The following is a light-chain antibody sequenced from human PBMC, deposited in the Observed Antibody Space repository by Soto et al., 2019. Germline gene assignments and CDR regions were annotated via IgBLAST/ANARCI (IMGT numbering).Light chain of an antibody. CDR2: DVS. J-gene: IGLJ2*01. CDR1: SSDVGAYNY. Sequence: QSVLTQPASVSGSPGQSITISCTGTSSDVGAYNYVSWYQQHPGKAPKLMIYDVSIRPSGVSTRFSGSKSGNTASLTISGLQAEDEADYYSISYTANSLLFGGGTKVTVL. CDR3: ISYTANSLL. V-gene: IGLV2-14*03.